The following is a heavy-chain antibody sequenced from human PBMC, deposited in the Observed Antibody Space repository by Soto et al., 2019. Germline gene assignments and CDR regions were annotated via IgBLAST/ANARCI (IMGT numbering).Heavy chain of an antibody. CDR3: ARAADCSGGSCYQTLDY. CDR1: GFTFSSYG. Sequence: QVQLVESGGGVVQPGRSLRLSCAASGFTFSSYGMHWVRQAPGKGLEWVAVIWYDGSNKYYADSVKGRFTISRDNSKNTMYLQMNSVRAEYTAVYYCARAADCSGGSCYQTLDYWGQGTLVTVSS. V-gene: IGHV3-33*01. D-gene: IGHD2-15*01. CDR2: IWYDGSNK. J-gene: IGHJ4*02.